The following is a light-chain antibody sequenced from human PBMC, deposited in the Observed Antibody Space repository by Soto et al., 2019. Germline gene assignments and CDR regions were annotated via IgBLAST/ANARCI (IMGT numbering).Light chain of an antibody. J-gene: IGKJ1*01. CDR1: QSVLYSSNNKNY. CDR3: QQYYSTPPT. V-gene: IGKV4-1*01. CDR2: WAS. Sequence: DIVMTQSPDSLAVYLGERATINCKSSQSVLYSSNNKNYLAWYQQKPGQPPKLLIYWASTRESGVPDRFSGSGSGTDFTLTISSLPAEDVAVYYCQQYYSTPPTFGQGTKVEIK.